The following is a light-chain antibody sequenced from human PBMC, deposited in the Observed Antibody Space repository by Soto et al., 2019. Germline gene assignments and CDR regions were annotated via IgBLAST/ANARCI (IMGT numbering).Light chain of an antibody. V-gene: IGKV3-15*01. CDR1: QSVNIN. CDR3: QQYNNWPRT. CDR2: GAS. J-gene: IGKJ1*01. Sequence: MTKTPTPPSVSPGDRDTPSFRASQSVNINLAWYQQKPGQAPRLLIYGASTRATGIPASFSGSGSGTEFTLTISSLQSEDFAVYYCQQYNNWPRTFGQGTKVDIK.